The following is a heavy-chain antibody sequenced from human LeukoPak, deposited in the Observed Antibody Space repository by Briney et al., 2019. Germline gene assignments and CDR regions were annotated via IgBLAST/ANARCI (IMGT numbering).Heavy chain of an antibody. J-gene: IGHJ5*02. V-gene: IGHV4-59*12. CDR2: MYYGGST. CDR3: ARDMYREPTA. D-gene: IGHD1-26*01. Sequence: SETLSLTCAVSGDSISNYYWTWIRQPPGKGLEWIGYMYYGGSTNYNPFLKSRVTISVDTSKNHFSLRLSSVTAADTAVYYCARDMYREPTAWGQGTLVTVSS. CDR1: GDSISNYY.